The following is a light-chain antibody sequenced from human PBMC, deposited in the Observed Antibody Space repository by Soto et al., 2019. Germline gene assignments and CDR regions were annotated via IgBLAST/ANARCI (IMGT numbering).Light chain of an antibody. CDR3: CSYAGSHVL. V-gene: IGLV2-11*01. Sequence: QSVLTQPRSVSGSPGQSVTISCTGTSSDVGGYNYVSWYQQHPGKAPKLMIYDVSQRPSGVPDRFSGSKSGNTASLTISGLQAEDEADYDCCSYAGSHVLFGGGTKLTVL. CDR2: DVS. CDR1: SSDVGGYNY. J-gene: IGLJ2*01.